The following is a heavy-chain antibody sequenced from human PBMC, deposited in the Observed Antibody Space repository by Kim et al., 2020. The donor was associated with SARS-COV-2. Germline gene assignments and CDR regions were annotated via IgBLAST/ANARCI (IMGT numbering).Heavy chain of an antibody. D-gene: IGHD3-10*01. CDR3: ARGHYYGSGTVDWFDP. CDR1: GGSISSGGYS. Sequence: SETLSLTCAVSGGSISSGGYSWSWIRQPPGKGLEWIGYIYHSGSTYYNPSLKSRVTISVDRSKNQFSLKLSSVTAADTAVYYCARGHYYGSGTVDWFDPWGQGTLVTVSS. J-gene: IGHJ5*02. CDR2: IYHSGST. V-gene: IGHV4-30-2*01.